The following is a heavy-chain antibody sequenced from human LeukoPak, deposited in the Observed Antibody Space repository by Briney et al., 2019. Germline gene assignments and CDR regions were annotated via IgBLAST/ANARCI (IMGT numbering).Heavy chain of an antibody. Sequence: PSETLSLTSTVSRGSISGSIRSYYWSWLRQPPGKGLEWIGYISSSGSLNDNPSLRSRVTISVDTSKNQFFLNLSSVSAADTAVYYCARIPLGYSGAYYFDYWGQGTLVTVSP. J-gene: IGHJ4*02. CDR1: RGSISGSIRSYY. CDR3: ARIPLGYSGAYYFDY. V-gene: IGHV4-4*09. D-gene: IGHD5-12*01. CDR2: ISSSGSL.